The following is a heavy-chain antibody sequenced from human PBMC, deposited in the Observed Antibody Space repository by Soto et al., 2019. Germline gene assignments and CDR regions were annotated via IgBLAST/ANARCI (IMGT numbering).Heavy chain of an antibody. CDR1: GGSISGYY. D-gene: IGHD5-12*01. Sequence: SETLSVTCTVSGGSISGYYWSWIRQPPGKGLEWMGYIYYGGITNYNPSLKSRVTITLDTSKSQFSLSLNSVTAADTAVYFCARHSNSGYDWPFDRWGQGTLVTVSS. V-gene: IGHV4-59*08. CDR2: IYYGGIT. J-gene: IGHJ4*02. CDR3: ARHSNSGYDWPFDR.